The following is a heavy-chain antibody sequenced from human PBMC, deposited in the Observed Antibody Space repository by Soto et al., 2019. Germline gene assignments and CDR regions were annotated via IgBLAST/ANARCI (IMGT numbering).Heavy chain of an antibody. Sequence: GGSLSLSWVVSGFTFSSYWTSWVRQAPGKGLEWVANIKQDGDEKYYVDSVKGRFTISRDNAKNSLYLQMNSLRAEDTAVYYCARDGGRGYTYGLYYFDSWGQGTLVTVSS. J-gene: IGHJ4*02. D-gene: IGHD5-18*01. CDR2: IKQDGDEK. V-gene: IGHV3-7*03. CDR3: ARDGGRGYTYGLYYFDS. CDR1: GFTFSSYW.